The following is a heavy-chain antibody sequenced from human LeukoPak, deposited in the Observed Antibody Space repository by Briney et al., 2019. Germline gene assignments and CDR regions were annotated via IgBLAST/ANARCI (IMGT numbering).Heavy chain of an antibody. CDR2: VYHSGST. CDR3: ARHFSEYQLLRGGFFDY. CDR1: AYSISSGYY. V-gene: IGHV4-38-2*01. Sequence: KPSETLSLTCAVSAYSISSGYYWGWIRQPPGKGLEWIGNVYHSGSTYYNPSLRSRVTISVDTSKNQFSLKLNSVTAADTGVYYCARHFSEYQLLRGGFFDYWGQGTLVTVSS. D-gene: IGHD2-2*01. J-gene: IGHJ4*02.